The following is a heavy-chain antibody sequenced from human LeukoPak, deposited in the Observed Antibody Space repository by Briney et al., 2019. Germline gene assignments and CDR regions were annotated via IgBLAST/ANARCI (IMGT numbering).Heavy chain of an antibody. D-gene: IGHD2-2*01. CDR2: ISGSGGST. CDR3: AKLQYCSSTSCYGRNWFDP. Sequence: GGSLRLSCAASGFTFSSYAMSWVRQAPGKGLEWVSAISGSGGSTYYADSVKGRFTISRDNSKNTLYLQMNSLRAEDTAVYYCAKLQYCSSTSCYGRNWFDPWGQGTLVTVPS. V-gene: IGHV3-23*01. CDR1: GFTFSSYA. J-gene: IGHJ5*02.